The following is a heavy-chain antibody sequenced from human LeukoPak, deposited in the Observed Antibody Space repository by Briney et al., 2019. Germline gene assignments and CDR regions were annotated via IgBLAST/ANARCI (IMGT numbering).Heavy chain of an antibody. CDR3: ARDQHCSGGSYYGYYYYYGMDV. J-gene: IGHJ6*04. D-gene: IGHD2-15*01. Sequence: GASVKVSCKASGYTFTSYGISWVRQAPGQGLEWMGWISAYNGNTNYAQKLQGRVTMTTDTSTSTAYMELRSLRSDDTAVYYCARDQHCSGGSYYGYYYYYGMDVWGKGTTVTVSS. V-gene: IGHV1-18*04. CDR2: ISAYNGNT. CDR1: GYTFTSYG.